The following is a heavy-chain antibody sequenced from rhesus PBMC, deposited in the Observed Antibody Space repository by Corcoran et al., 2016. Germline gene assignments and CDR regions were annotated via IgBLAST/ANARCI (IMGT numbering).Heavy chain of an antibody. V-gene: IGHV4-169*02. CDR1: GGSISSSY. Sequence: QLQLQESGPGLVKPSETLSVICAVSGGSISSSYWSWNRQAPGKGLEWIGYNYGSGSSTNYNPSLKSRVTLSVDTSKNQLSLKLSSVTAADTAVYYCASDPYSSWSFDYWGQGVLVTVSS. D-gene: IGHD6-13*01. CDR2: NYGSGSST. CDR3: ASDPYSSWSFDY. J-gene: IGHJ4*01.